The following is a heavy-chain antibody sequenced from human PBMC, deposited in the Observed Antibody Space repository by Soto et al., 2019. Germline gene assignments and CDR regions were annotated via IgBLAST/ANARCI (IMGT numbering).Heavy chain of an antibody. CDR2: IKQDGSEK. CDR1: GFTFSSYW. V-gene: IGHV3-7*01. CDR3: ARAELRSYYYYGMDV. Sequence: EVQLVESGGGLVQPGGSLRLSCAASGFTFSSYWMSWVHQAPGKGLEWVANIKQDGSEKYYVDSVKGRFTISRDNAKNSLYLQMNSLRAEDTAVYYCARAELRSYYYYGMDVWGQGTTVTVSS. D-gene: IGHD1-7*01. J-gene: IGHJ6*02.